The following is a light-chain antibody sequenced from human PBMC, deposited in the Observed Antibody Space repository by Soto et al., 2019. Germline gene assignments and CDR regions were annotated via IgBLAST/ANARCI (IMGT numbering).Light chain of an antibody. CDR1: QSLLHSNGYNY. V-gene: IGKV2-28*01. J-gene: IGKJ5*01. Sequence: DLVMTQSPLSLPVTPGEPASISCRSSQSLLHSNGYNYLDWYLQKPGQSPQLLIYLGSDRASGVPDRYSGSGSGTDFTLKISRVEAEDVGVYYCMQALRPPTFGQGTRLEIK. CDR2: LGS. CDR3: MQALRPPT.